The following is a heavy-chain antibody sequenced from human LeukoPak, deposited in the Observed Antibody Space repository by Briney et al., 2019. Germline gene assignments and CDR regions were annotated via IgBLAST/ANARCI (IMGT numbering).Heavy chain of an antibody. CDR1: GYSFTTYV. Sequence: ASVKVSCKASGYSFTTYVISWVRQAPGQELEWMGWISAYNGNTKYAQNFQGRVTMTTDTPTSTAYMELRSLRSDDTAVYYCARSGGPYISSWSDYWGQGTLVTVSS. CDR3: ARSGGPYISSWSDY. CDR2: ISAYNGNT. J-gene: IGHJ4*02. V-gene: IGHV1-18*01. D-gene: IGHD6-13*01.